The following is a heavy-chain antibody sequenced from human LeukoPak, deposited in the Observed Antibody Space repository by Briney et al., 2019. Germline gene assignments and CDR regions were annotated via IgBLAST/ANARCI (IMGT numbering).Heavy chain of an antibody. CDR3: ARAFSSTSPEAN. Sequence: SETLSLTCTVSGGSISSSSYYWGWIRQPPGKGLEWIGSIYHSGSTYYNPSLKSRVTISVDTSKNQFSLKLSSVTAADTAVYYCARAFSSTSPEANWGQGTLVTVSS. CDR2: IYHSGST. J-gene: IGHJ4*02. D-gene: IGHD6-13*01. V-gene: IGHV4-39*07. CDR1: GGSISSSSYY.